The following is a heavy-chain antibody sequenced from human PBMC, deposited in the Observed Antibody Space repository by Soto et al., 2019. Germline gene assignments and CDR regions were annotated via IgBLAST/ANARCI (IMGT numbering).Heavy chain of an antibody. D-gene: IGHD1-1*01. CDR1: GGSISDRGYY. CDR3: ARVPTT. V-gene: IGHV4-30-4*08. CDR2: IYHSGST. Sequence: PSETLSLTYSVSGGSISDRGYYWSWIRQHTGKGLEWIAYIYHSGSTYYNPSLKSRVTISVDTSKNQFSLKLSSVTAADTAVYYCARVPTTWGQGTLGTVSS. J-gene: IGHJ5*02.